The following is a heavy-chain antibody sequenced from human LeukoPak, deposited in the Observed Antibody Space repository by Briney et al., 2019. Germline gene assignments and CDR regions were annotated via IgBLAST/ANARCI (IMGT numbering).Heavy chain of an antibody. Sequence: SETLSLTCTVSGGSISSYYWSWIRQPPGKGLEWIWYIYYSGSTNYNPSLKSRVTISVDTSKNQFSLKLSSVTAADTAVYYCARGRYCSGGSCYSRWFDPWGQGTLVTVSS. J-gene: IGHJ5*02. CDR2: IYYSGST. CDR1: GGSISSYY. V-gene: IGHV4-59*01. D-gene: IGHD2-15*01. CDR3: ARGRYCSGGSCYSRWFDP.